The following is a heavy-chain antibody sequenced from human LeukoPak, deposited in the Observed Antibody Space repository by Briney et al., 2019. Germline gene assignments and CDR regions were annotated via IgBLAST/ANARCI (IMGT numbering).Heavy chain of an antibody. Sequence: GGSLRLSCTASGFTFRSSSFNWVRQVQGKGLEWVSSISSSGTYMYYADSVEGRFTISRDNAKNSLFLQMDSLRAEDTGVYFCVRDGMGPRGGGGLDIWGQGTMVTVSS. CDR1: GFTFRSSS. CDR2: ISSSGTYM. V-gene: IGHV3-21*01. CDR3: VRDGMGPRGGGGLDI. J-gene: IGHJ3*02. D-gene: IGHD4-23*01.